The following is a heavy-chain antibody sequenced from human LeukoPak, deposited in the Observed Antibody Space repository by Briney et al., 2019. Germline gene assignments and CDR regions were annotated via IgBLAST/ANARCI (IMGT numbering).Heavy chain of an antibody. D-gene: IGHD3-3*01. CDR3: ASRRFGVVIIADI. CDR1: GGSLSGYY. J-gene: IGHJ3*02. V-gene: IGHV4-34*01. CDR2: INHSGST. Sequence: SETLSLTCAVYGGSLSGYYWSWIRQPPGKGLEWIGEINHSGSTNYNPSLKSRVTISVDPSKNQFSLKLSSVTAADTAVYYCASRRFGVVIIADIWGQGTMVTVSS.